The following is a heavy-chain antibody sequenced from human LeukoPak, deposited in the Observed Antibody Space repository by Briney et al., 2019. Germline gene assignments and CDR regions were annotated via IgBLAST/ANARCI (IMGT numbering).Heavy chain of an antibody. CDR2: IYYSGST. D-gene: IGHD5-18*01. J-gene: IGHJ4*02. CDR3: ARDRGARYSYAFDY. Sequence: PSETLSLTCTVSGDSISSNYWSWIRQPPGKRLEWIGYIYYSGSTNYNPSLKSRVTISVDTSKNQFSLRLSSVTAADTAVYFCARDRGARYSYAFDYWGQGTLVTVSS. V-gene: IGHV4-59*01. CDR1: GDSISSNY.